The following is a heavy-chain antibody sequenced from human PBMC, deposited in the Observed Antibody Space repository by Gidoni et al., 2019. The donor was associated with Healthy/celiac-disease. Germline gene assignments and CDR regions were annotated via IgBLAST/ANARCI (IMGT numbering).Heavy chain of an antibody. V-gene: IGHV4-59*01. CDR2: IYYSGST. CDR3: ARSASVEDLDY. Sequence: QVQLQASGPGLVKPPETLSLTCPVPGGSISSYYWSWIRPPPGKGLEWIGYIYYSGSTNYNPSLKSRVTISVDTSKNQFSLKLSSVTAADTAVYYCARSASVEDLDYWGQGTLVTVSS. J-gene: IGHJ4*02. CDR1: GGSISSYY.